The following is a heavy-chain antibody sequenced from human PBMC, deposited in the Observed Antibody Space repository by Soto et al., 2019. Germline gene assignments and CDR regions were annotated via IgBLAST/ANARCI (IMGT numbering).Heavy chain of an antibody. J-gene: IGHJ4*02. CDR2: ISYDGSNK. CDR1: GFTFSSYG. D-gene: IGHD3-22*01. CDR3: VKPIEVVITTSLDFDY. Sequence: GGSLRLSCAASGFTFSSYGMHSVRQAPGKGLEWVAVISYDGSNKYYADSVKGRFTISRDNSKNTLYLQMSSLRAEDTAVYYCVKPIEVVITTSLDFDYWGQGTLVTVSS. V-gene: IGHV3-30*18.